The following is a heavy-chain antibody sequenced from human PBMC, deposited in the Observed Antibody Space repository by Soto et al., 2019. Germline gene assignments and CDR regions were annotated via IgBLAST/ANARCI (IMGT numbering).Heavy chain of an antibody. J-gene: IGHJ6*02. V-gene: IGHV4-31*03. Sequence: QVQLQESGPGLVKPSQTLSLTCTVSGGSITSGGYYWNWIRQHPGKGLEWIGYIYYTGSTYYNPSLQSRVAISVDTSKNQFSLRLSSVTAADTAVYFCARGTTPPRYYGMDVWGQGTTVTVSS. CDR3: ARGTTPPRYYGMDV. CDR2: IYYTGST. CDR1: GGSITSGGYY. D-gene: IGHD4-17*01.